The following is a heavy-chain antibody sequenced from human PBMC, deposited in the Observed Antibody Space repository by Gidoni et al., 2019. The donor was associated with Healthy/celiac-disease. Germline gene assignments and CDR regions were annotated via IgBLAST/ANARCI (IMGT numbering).Heavy chain of an antibody. CDR3: TTGRLGDYDCWSGYGN. D-gene: IGHD3-3*01. V-gene: IGHV3-15*01. CDR1: GFTFSTAW. CDR2: IKSKTDGGTT. Sequence: EVQLAEAGGGLLKPGGSLRLSCAASGFTFSTAWMSWVRQAPGKGLEWVGRIKSKTDGGTTDYAAPVKGRFTISRDDSKNTLYLQMNSLKTEDTAVYYCTTGRLGDYDCWSGYGNWGQGTLVTVSS. J-gene: IGHJ4*02.